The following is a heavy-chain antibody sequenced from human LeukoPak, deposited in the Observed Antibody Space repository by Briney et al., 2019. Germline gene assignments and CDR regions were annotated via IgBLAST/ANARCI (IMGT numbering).Heavy chain of an antibody. CDR1: GYELSSSK. CDR2: VSASSDI. CDR3: ARDALHTAHFDY. J-gene: IGHJ4*02. Sequence: VGSLRGSSAATGYELSSSKTNCVRPPPAMGLQWVSTVSASSDIHYSDSVKGRFTISRDNARNSLYLQMNSLRDEDTAVYYCARDALHTAHFDYWGQGTLVTVSS. V-gene: IGHV3-48*02. D-gene: IGHD5-18*01.